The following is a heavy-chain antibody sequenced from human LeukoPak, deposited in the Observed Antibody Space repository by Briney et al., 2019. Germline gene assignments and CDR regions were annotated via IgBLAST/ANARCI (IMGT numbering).Heavy chain of an antibody. V-gene: IGHV3-30*18. CDR2: ISNDGSNN. D-gene: IGHD6-19*01. J-gene: IGHJ4*02. CDR1: GLSFSNYD. Sequence: GGSLRLSCAASGLSFSNYDMHWVRQAPGKGLEWVALISNDGSNNNYADSVRGRFNISRDNSKNTLYLEVNSLRVEDTGVYYCAKEQWLINSFDSWGQGTLVTVSS. CDR3: AKEQWLINSFDS.